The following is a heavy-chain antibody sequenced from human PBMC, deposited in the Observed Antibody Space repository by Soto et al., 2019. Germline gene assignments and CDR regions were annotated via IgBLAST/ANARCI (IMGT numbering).Heavy chain of an antibody. Sequence: ASVKVSCKASGYTFTNYYMHWVRQAPGQGLEWMGMINPTGGSTTYAQKFQGRVSMTRDTSTNTVYMELSGLRSEDTAVYYCARAYTTSCQGPCGQGTMVTVSS. CDR1: GYTFTNYY. V-gene: IGHV1-46*01. CDR3: ARAYTTSCQGP. D-gene: IGHD6-6*01. CDR2: INPTGGST. J-gene: IGHJ5*02.